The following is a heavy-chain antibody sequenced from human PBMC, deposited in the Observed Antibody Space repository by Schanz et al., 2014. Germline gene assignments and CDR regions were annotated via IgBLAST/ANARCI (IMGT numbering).Heavy chain of an antibody. J-gene: IGHJ4*02. Sequence: QVQLVHSGAEVKKPGSSAKVSCKASGDTFSTYTINWVRQAPGQGLEWMGKIIPVLNIATYAQRFQGRVSITADTSTNTAYMDVSSLRSEDTAVYYCASSGAGYSSSWDFDYWGQGTLVTVSS. CDR2: IIPVLNIA. CDR3: ASSGAGYSSSWDFDY. D-gene: IGHD6-13*01. CDR1: GDTFSTYT. V-gene: IGHV1-69*02.